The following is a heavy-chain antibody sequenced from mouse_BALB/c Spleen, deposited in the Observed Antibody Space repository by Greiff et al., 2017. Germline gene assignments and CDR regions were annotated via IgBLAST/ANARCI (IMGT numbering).Heavy chain of an antibody. Sequence: EVQLQQSGAELVKPGASVKLSCTASGFNIKDTYMHWVKQRPEQGLEWIGRIDPANGNTKYDPKFQGKATITADTSSNTAYLQLSSLTSEDTAVYYCATTMITTFDYWGQGTTLTVSS. J-gene: IGHJ2*01. V-gene: IGHV14-3*02. D-gene: IGHD2-4*01. CDR1: GFNIKDTY. CDR3: ATTMITTFDY. CDR2: IDPANGNT.